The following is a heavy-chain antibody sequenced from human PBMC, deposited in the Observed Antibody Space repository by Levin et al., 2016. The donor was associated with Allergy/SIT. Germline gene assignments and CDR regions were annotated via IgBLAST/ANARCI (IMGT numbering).Heavy chain of an antibody. D-gene: IGHD3-10*01. CDR2: IDHSGGT. CDR1: GGSFSGYY. V-gene: IGHV4-34*01. J-gene: IGHJ5*02. Sequence: SETLSLTCAVYGGSFSGYYWSWIRQPPGKGLEWVGEIDHSGGTNYNPSLKSRVTISVDTSKNQFSLRLSSVTAADTAMYYCARGKDYSGSYYNDWFDPWGQGTLVTVSS. CDR3: ARGKDYSGSYYNDWFDP.